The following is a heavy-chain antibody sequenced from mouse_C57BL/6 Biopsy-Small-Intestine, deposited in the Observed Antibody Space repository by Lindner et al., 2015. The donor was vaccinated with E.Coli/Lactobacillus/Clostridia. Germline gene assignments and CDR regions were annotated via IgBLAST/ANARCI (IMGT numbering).Heavy chain of an antibody. V-gene: IGHV14-4*01. Sequence: VQLQESGAELVRPGASVKLSCTASGLNIKDDYMHWVKQRPEQGLEWIGWIDPENGDTEYASKFQGKATITADTSSNTAYLQLSSLTSEDTAVYYCTRGLLRGFPYWGQGTLVTVSA. J-gene: IGHJ3*01. CDR1: GLNIKDDY. CDR2: IDPENGDT. CDR3: TRGLLRGFPY. D-gene: IGHD1-1*01.